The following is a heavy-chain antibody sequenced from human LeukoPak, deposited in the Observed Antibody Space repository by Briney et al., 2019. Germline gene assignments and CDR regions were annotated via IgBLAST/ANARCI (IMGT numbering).Heavy chain of an antibody. J-gene: IGHJ4*02. V-gene: IGHV5-51*01. CDR2: IYPGDSDT. Sequence: GESLKISCKGSGYSFTNYWIGWVRQMPGKGLEWMGIIYPGDSDTRYSPSFQGQVTISADKSISTAYLQWSSLKASDTAMYYCARRAPSVAAAGSAEFDYWGQGTQVTVSS. D-gene: IGHD6-13*01. CDR3: ARRAPSVAAAGSAEFDY. CDR1: GYSFTNYW.